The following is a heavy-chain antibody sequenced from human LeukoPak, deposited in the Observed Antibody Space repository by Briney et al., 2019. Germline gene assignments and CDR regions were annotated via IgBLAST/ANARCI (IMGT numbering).Heavy chain of an antibody. V-gene: IGHV1-24*01. CDR1: GYTLTELS. Sequence: GASVKVSCKVSGYTLTELSMHWVRQAPGKGLEWMGSFDPEDGETIYAQKFQGRVTMTEDTSTDTAYMELSSLRSEDTAVYYCARAPYGDYGGDYYYYYMDVWGKGTTVTISS. CDR3: ARAPYGDYGGDYYYYYMDV. J-gene: IGHJ6*03. CDR2: FDPEDGET. D-gene: IGHD4-17*01.